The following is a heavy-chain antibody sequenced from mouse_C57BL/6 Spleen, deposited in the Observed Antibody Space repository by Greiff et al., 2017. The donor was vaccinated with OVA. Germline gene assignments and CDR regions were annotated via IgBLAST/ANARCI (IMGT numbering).Heavy chain of an antibody. J-gene: IGHJ2*01. V-gene: IGHV1-69*01. CDR1: GYTFTSYW. CDR3: ARSDGYYGFDY. Sequence: VQLQQPGAELVMPGASVKLSCKASGYTFTSYWMHWVKRRPGQGLEWIGEIDPSDSYNNYNQKFKGKSTLTVDKSSSTAYMQLSSLTSEDSAVYYCARSDGYYGFDYWGQGTTLTVSS. D-gene: IGHD2-3*01. CDR2: IDPSDSYN.